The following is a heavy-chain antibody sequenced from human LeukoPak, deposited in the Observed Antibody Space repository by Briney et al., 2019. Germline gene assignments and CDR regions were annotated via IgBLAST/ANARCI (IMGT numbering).Heavy chain of an antibody. J-gene: IGHJ3*02. CDR3: ARRYFDWFLGAGGSLDI. CDR1: GFTFRSYW. CDR2: IKQDGSEK. V-gene: IGHV3-7*01. Sequence: GGSLRLSCAGSGFTFRSYWMHWVRQAPGKGLEWVANIKQDGSEKYYVDSVKGRFTISSDNANDSVYLQMNSLRAEDTAVYYCARRYFDWFLGAGGSLDIWGQGTMVTVSS. D-gene: IGHD3-9*01.